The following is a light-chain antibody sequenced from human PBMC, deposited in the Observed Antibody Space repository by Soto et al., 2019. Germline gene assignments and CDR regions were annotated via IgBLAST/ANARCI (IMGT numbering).Light chain of an antibody. CDR3: LQYSYYPWT. CDR1: QSITIW. Sequence: DIQMTQSPSTLSASVGDRVTITCRASQSITIWLAWYQQKPGKAPKLLISKASNLESEVPSTFSGSGSGTEFTLTISSLQPDDFATYYCLQYSYYPWTFGQGTKVEIK. CDR2: KAS. V-gene: IGKV1-5*03. J-gene: IGKJ1*01.